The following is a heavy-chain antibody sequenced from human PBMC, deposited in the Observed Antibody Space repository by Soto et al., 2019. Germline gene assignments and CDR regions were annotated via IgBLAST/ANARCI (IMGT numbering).Heavy chain of an antibody. CDR2: IKQDGSET. Sequence: DVQLVESGGGLVQPGWSLRLSCAASGFNFNNYDMSWVRQSPGKGLEWVASIKQDGSETDHVDSVKGRFTISRDNAKNPLYGKITAGRVEDRVVFYFGRDYPAYWGREPRVPAS. CDR1: GFNFNNYD. V-gene: IGHV3-7*01. CDR3: GRDYPAY. J-gene: IGHJ4*02.